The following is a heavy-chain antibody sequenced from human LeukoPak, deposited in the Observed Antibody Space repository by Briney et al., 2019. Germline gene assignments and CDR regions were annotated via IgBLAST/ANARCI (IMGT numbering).Heavy chain of an antibody. V-gene: IGHV3-53*01. CDR2: IYSGGST. J-gene: IGHJ4*02. CDR1: GFTVSSNY. D-gene: IGHD3-22*01. CDR3: ASVYYDSSGYYDY. Sequence: PGGSLRLSCAASGFTVSSNYMSWVRQAPGKGLEWVSVIYSGGSTYYADSVKGRFTISRDNSKNTLYLQMNSLRAEDTAVYYCASVYYDSSGYYDYWGQGTPVTVSS.